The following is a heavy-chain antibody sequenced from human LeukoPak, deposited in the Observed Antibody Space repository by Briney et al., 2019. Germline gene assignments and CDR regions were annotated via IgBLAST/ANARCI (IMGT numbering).Heavy chain of an antibody. CDR2: IYPGDSDT. V-gene: IGHV5-51*01. CDR1: GYGFTSYW. J-gene: IGHJ5*02. Sequence: GASLQISSKGAGYGFTSYWNGWGRRRPGKGEGGMGIIYPGDSDTRYSPSFQGQVTTSADKSISPAYLQWSSLKASDTAMYYCARHPDGDYDWFDPWGQGTLVTVSS. CDR3: ARHPDGDYDWFDP. D-gene: IGHD4-17*01.